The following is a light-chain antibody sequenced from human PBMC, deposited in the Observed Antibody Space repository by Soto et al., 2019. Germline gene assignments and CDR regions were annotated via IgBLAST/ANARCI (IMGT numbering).Light chain of an antibody. CDR2: GAS. Sequence: EIVMTQSPATLSVSPGGRATLSCRASQSVSSTLAWYQQKPGQAPRLLIYGASTRATGFPARFSGSGSGTEFTLTISSLQSEDFAVYYCQQYDKSPLTFGGGTKVEIK. CDR1: QSVSST. J-gene: IGKJ4*01. CDR3: QQYDKSPLT. V-gene: IGKV3-15*01.